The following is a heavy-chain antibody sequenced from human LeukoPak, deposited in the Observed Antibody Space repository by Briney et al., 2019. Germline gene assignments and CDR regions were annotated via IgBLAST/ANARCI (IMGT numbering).Heavy chain of an antibody. CDR3: ARDYADYVGYFFFDY. J-gene: IGHJ4*02. CDR1: GFTVSSTY. Sequence: PGGSLRLSCAASGFTVSSTYMSWVRQAPGKGLEWVSSISGGGETTYYADSAKGRFTISRDNSQNTLYLQMNSLRAEDTAVYYCARDYADYVGYFFFDYWGQGTLVTVSS. CDR2: ISGGGETT. V-gene: IGHV3-23*01. D-gene: IGHD4-17*01.